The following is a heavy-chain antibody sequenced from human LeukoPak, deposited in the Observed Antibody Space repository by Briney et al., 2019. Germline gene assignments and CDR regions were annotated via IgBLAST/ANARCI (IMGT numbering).Heavy chain of an antibody. J-gene: IGHJ4*02. V-gene: IGHV1-2*04. D-gene: IGHD3-10*01. CDR2: INPNSGGT. Sequence: GASVKVSCKASGYTFTGYYMHWVRQAPGQGLDWMGWINPNSGGTNYAQKFQGWVTMTRDTSISTAYMELSRLRSDDTAVYYCARVGSGSYWDYFDYWGQGTLVTVSS. CDR1: GYTFTGYY. CDR3: ARVGSGSYWDYFDY.